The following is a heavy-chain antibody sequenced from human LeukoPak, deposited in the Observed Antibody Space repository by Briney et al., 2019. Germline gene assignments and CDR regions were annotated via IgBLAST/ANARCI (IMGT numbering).Heavy chain of an antibody. CDR3: AKDRSETYLTYFDY. Sequence: GGSLRLSCAASGFTFNSYEMNWVRQAPGKGLEWVSFINSRGYAIYYADSVKGRFTISRDNAKNSLSLQMHSLRADDTAIYYCAKDRSETYLTYFDYWGQGTLVTVSS. CDR1: GFTFNSYE. CDR2: INSRGYAI. D-gene: IGHD1-26*01. J-gene: IGHJ4*02. V-gene: IGHV3-48*03.